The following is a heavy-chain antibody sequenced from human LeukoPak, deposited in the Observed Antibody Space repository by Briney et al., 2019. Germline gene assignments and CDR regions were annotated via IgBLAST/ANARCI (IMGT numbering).Heavy chain of an antibody. CDR2: ISAYNGNT. CDR1: GYTFTSYG. D-gene: IGHD1-7*01. CDR3: ARRNYEGVGGLYYYMDV. V-gene: IGHV1-18*01. Sequence: GGAVKVSCKASGYTFTSYGISWVRQAPGQGLEWMGWISAYNGNTNYAQKLQGRVTMTTDTSTSTAYMELRSLRSDDTAVYYCARRNYEGVGGLYYYMDVWGKGTTVTVSS. J-gene: IGHJ6*03.